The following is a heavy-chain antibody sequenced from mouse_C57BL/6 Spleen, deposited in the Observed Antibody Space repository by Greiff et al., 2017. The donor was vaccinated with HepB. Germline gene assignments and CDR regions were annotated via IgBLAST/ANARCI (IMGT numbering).Heavy chain of an antibody. D-gene: IGHD2-5*01. Sequence: DVQLQESGPGLVKPSQSLSLTCSVTGYSITSGYYWNWIRQFPGNKLEWMGYISYDGSNNYNPSLKNRISITRDTSKNQFFLKLNSVTTEDTATYYCAREEGYSNYEMDYWGQGTSVTVSS. CDR3: AREEGYSNYEMDY. CDR2: ISYDGSN. V-gene: IGHV3-6*01. CDR1: GYSITSGYY. J-gene: IGHJ4*01.